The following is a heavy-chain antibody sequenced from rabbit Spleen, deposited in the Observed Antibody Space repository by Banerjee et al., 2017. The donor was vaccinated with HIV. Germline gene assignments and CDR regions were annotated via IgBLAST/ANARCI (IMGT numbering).Heavy chain of an antibody. Sequence: QSLEESGGDLVKPGASLTLTCTASGFSFSSNDYMCWVRQAPGKGLEWISCIAGSSSGFIYSATWAKGRFTCSKISSTTVTLQMTSLTVADTATYFCARETSSGWGVVLYYFSLWGQGTLVTVS. CDR2: IAGSSSGFI. J-gene: IGHJ4*01. V-gene: IGHV1S40*01. CDR1: GFSFSSNDY. CDR3: ARETSSGWGVVLYYFSL. D-gene: IGHD4-1*01.